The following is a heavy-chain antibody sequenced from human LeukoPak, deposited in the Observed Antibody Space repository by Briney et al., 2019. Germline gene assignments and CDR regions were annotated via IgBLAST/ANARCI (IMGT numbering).Heavy chain of an antibody. CDR3: ARDPTRNDVDAFDI. CDR1: GGSISSSSYY. CDR2: IYYSGST. J-gene: IGHJ3*02. V-gene: IGHV4-39*07. Sequence: SETLSLTCTVSGGSISSSSYYWGWVRQPPGKGLEWIGSIYYSGSTYYNPSLKSRVTISVDTSKNQFSLKLNSVTAADTAVYYCARDPTRNDVDAFDIWGQGTMITVSS. D-gene: IGHD1-1*01.